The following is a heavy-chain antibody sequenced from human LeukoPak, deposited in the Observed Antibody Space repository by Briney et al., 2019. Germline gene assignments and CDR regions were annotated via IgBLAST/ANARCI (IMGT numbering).Heavy chain of an antibody. Sequence: GGSLRLSCAASGFTFSTYAMSWVRQAPGKGLEWVSTIGISGSSTYYADSVRGRFTISRDNSKNTLYLQVSSLTAEDTAVHYCAKDFSTVDYYYYGMDVWGQGTTVTVSS. J-gene: IGHJ6*02. CDR3: AKDFSTVDYYYYGMDV. CDR1: GFTFSTYA. CDR2: IGISGSST. D-gene: IGHD2/OR15-2a*01. V-gene: IGHV3-23*01.